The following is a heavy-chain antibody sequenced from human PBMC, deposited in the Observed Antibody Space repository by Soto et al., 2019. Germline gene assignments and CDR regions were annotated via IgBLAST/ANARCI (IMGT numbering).Heavy chain of an antibody. D-gene: IGHD4-17*01. Sequence: GGSLRLSCAASGFTFSSYGMHWVRQAPGKGLEWVAVISYDGSNKYYADSVKGRFTISRDNSKNTLYLQMNSLRAEDTAVYYCAKGWDYGDYTRSTVGMDVWGQGTTVIVSS. CDR1: GFTFSSYG. CDR3: AKGWDYGDYTRSTVGMDV. J-gene: IGHJ6*02. CDR2: ISYDGSNK. V-gene: IGHV3-30*18.